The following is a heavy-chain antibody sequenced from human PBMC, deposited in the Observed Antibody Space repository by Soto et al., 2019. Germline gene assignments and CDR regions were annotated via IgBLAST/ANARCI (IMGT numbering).Heavy chain of an antibody. Sequence: SETLSLTCTVSGGSISSSNYYWGWIRQPPGKGLEWIGSIYYSGSTYYNPSLKSRVTISVDTSKNQFSLKLSSVTAADTAVYYCASSPPLRGWDFDYWGQGTLVTVSS. D-gene: IGHD6-19*01. J-gene: IGHJ4*02. CDR1: GGSISSSNYY. CDR2: IYYSGST. V-gene: IGHV4-39*01. CDR3: ASSPPLRGWDFDY.